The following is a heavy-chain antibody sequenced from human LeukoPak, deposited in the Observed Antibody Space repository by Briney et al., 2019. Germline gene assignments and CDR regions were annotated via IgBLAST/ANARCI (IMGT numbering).Heavy chain of an antibody. CDR1: GFTFSSYW. CDR2: INSDGSST. CDR3: ARVTTYYDFWSGYAVDY. D-gene: IGHD3-3*01. J-gene: IGHJ4*02. Sequence: PGGSLRLSCAASGFTFSSYWMHWVPQAPGRGLVWVSRINSDGSSTSYADSVKGRFTISRDNAKNTLYLQMNSLRAEDTAVYYCARVTTYYDFWSGYAVDYWGQGTLVTVSS. V-gene: IGHV3-74*01.